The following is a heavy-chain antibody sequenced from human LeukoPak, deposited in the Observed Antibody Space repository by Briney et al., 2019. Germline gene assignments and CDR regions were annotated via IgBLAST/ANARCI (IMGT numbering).Heavy chain of an antibody. D-gene: IGHD3-10*01. Sequence: GGSLRPSCAASGFAFSNYGMHWVRQAPGQGLEWVAVISFDGTNKYYADSLKGRFTISRDNSKNTVYLQMNSLRPEDTAVYYCARDGGRATIVRGIIIMSVGDFWGQGALVTVST. V-gene: IGHV3-30*03. CDR2: ISFDGTNK. CDR3: ARDGGRATIVRGIIIMSVGDF. CDR1: GFAFSNYG. J-gene: IGHJ4*02.